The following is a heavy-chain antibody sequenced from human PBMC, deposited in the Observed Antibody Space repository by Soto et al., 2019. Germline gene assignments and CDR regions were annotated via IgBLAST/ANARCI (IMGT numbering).Heavy chain of an antibody. CDR3: ARAYDYRDPRDALDS. CDR2: ISHSGSS. Sequence: QVQLQQWGAGLLKPSETLSLTCAVYGGSFSGYYWNWIRQPPGRGLEWIGKISHSGSSYYNPTLKSRVTISVDTSKNQVSLRLSSVTAADTAVYFCARAYDYRDPRDALDSWGQGTRVTVSS. V-gene: IGHV4-34*01. CDR1: GGSFSGYY. J-gene: IGHJ3*01. D-gene: IGHD4-17*01.